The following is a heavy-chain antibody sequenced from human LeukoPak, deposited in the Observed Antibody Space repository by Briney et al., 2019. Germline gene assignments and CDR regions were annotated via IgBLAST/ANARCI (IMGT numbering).Heavy chain of an antibody. V-gene: IGHV4-34*01. Sequence: SDTLSLTCAVYLESFRTYYWNWVRQSPGRGVEWIGEINHSGTTNYEPPLKSRVTISADTSKNQFSLKVSSVTAADTALYFCARLKIMFRDGFDSWGPGTLVTVSS. J-gene: IGHJ4*02. CDR2: INHSGTT. D-gene: IGHD3-10*02. CDR3: ARLKIMFRDGFDS. CDR1: LESFRTYY.